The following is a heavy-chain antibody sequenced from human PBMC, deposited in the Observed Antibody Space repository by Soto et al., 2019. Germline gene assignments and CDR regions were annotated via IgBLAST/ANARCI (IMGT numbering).Heavy chain of an antibody. CDR2: IYWDDFR. CDR3: APSLPDIVPGQACYDP. J-gene: IGHJ5*02. Sequence: SGATLVNPAQTLTLTCTFSGFSLSTSGVGVGWIRQPPGKALEWLALIYWDDFRRSSPSLNSWLPITTAPPKTHVVLTIPIIHSVDTATYSSAPSLPDIVPGQACYDPWGQGTLVTLSS. CDR1: GFSLSTSGVG. V-gene: IGHV2-5*02. D-gene: IGHD3-9*01.